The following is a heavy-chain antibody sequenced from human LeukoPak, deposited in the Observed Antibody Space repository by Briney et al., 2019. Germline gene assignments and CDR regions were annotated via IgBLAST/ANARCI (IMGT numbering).Heavy chain of an antibody. CDR1: DDSINTYY. J-gene: IGHJ4*02. D-gene: IGHD5-18*01. CDR2: IYYSVNT. V-gene: IGHV4-59*01. Sequence: PSETLSLTCTVSDDSINTYYWNWIRQPPGKGLEWIGYIYYSVNTNYNPSLKSRVTIPVDTSKNQLSLKLRSVTAADTAVYYCARARGYNYGRLDYWGQGTLVTVSS. CDR3: ARARGYNYGRLDY.